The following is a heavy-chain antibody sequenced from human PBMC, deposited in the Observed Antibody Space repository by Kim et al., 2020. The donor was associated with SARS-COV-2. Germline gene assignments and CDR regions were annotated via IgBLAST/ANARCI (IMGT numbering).Heavy chain of an antibody. CDR1: GYTFTSYY. D-gene: IGHD4-17*01. Sequence: ASVKVSCKASGYTFTSYYMHWVRQAPGQGLEWMGIINPSGGSTSYAQKFQGRVTMTRDTSTSTVYMELSSLRSEDTAVYYCARGYYGVGQTYYFDYWGQGTLVTVSS. CDR2: INPSGGST. V-gene: IGHV1-46*01. CDR3: ARGYYGVGQTYYFDY. J-gene: IGHJ4*02.